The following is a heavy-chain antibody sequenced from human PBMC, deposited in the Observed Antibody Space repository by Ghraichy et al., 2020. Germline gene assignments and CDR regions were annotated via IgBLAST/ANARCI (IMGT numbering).Heavy chain of an antibody. CDR3: AKTSRIVVVPAAPNWFDP. CDR2: SSGSGGST. D-gene: IGHD2-2*01. V-gene: IGHV3-23*01. J-gene: IGHJ5*02. CDR1: SYA. Sequence: SYAMGWGRQAPGKGLEGVAASSGSGGSTYYADSVKGRFTISSDNSKNTLYLQLNSLRAEDTAVYYCAKTSRIVVVPAAPNWFDPWGQGTLVTVSS.